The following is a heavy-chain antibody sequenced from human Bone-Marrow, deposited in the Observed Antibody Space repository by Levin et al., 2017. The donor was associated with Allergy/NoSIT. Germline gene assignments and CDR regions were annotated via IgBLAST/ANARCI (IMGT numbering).Heavy chain of an antibody. V-gene: IGHV4-39*01. CDR1: GGSISSSSYY. CDR3: ARPRRDTAMVYFDY. J-gene: IGHJ4*02. Sequence: SETLSLTCTVSGGSISSSSYYWGWIRQPPGKGLEWIGSIYYSGSTYYNPSLKSRVTISVDTSKNQFSLKLSSVTAADTAVYYCARPRRDTAMVYFDYWGQGTLVTVSS. D-gene: IGHD5-18*01. CDR2: IYYSGST.